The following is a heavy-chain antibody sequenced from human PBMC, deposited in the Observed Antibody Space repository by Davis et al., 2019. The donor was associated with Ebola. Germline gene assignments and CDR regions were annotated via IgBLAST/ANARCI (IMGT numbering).Heavy chain of an antibody. J-gene: IGHJ4*02. CDR2: INPNSGGT. D-gene: IGHD2-2*02. CDR1: GYTFTGYY. V-gene: IGHV1-2*02. CDR3: ARGDIIVVPAAILHF. Sequence: ASVKVSCKASGYTFTGYYLHWVRQAPGQGLEWMGWINPNSGGTNYAQKFQGRVTMTRGTSITTAYMEMSRLRSDDTAVYYCARGDIIVVPAAILHFWGQGTLVTVSS.